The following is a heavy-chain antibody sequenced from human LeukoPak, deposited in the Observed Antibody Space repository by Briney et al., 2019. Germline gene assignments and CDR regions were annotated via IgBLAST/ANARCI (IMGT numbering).Heavy chain of an antibody. CDR3: ARGGDIVVVPAARYGDY. V-gene: IGHV4-34*01. Sequence: SETLSLTCAVYGGSFSGYYWSWIRQPPGKGLEWIGEINHSGSTNYNPSLKSRVTISVDTSKNQFSLKLSSVTAADTAVYYCARGGDIVVVPAARYGDYWGQGTLVTFSS. D-gene: IGHD2-2*01. CDR2: INHSGST. J-gene: IGHJ4*02. CDR1: GGSFSGYY.